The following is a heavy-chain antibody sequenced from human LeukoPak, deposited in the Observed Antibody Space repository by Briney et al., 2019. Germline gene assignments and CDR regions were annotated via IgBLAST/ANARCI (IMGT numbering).Heavy chain of an antibody. D-gene: IGHD2-8*02. J-gene: IGHJ3*02. CDR3: SSRGGRTSLVLVQNSGPTDAFDI. V-gene: IGHV1-2*05. Sequence: GASVKVSCKASGYTFTGYYMHWVRQAPGQGLEWMGRVNPNNGGTDFAQRFQGRVTMTTDTSISTAYLELSSLRSDDTGVYYCSSRGGRTSLVLVQNSGPTDAFDIWGQGTMVSVSS. CDR2: VNPNNGGT. CDR1: GYTFTGYY.